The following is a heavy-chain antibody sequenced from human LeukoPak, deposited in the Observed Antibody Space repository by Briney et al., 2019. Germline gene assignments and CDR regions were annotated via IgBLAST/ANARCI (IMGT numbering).Heavy chain of an antibody. V-gene: IGHV3-7*01. CDR3: AKEPHTYGDYDYYYGMDV. D-gene: IGHD4-17*01. CDR1: GLTFSSSW. Sequence: GGSLRLSCAVSGLTFSSSWMDWVRQAPGKGLEWVASINPDGNKKYSADSVKGRFTISRDNSKNTLYLQMNSLRAEDTAVYYCAKEPHTYGDYDYYYGMDVWGQGTTVTVSS. CDR2: INPDGNKK. J-gene: IGHJ6*02.